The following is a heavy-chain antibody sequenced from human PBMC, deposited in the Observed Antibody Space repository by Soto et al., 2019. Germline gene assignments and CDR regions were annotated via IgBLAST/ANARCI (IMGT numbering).Heavy chain of an antibody. D-gene: IGHD1-1*01. CDR3: AKEGEIVE. CDR2: ISPYNDNT. V-gene: IGHV1-18*01. J-gene: IGHJ4*02. CDR1: GYTFTSYH. Sequence: QVQLVQSGAEVKNPGASVKGSCKASGYTFTSYHITWARQAPGQGLEWMGWISPYNDNTNYAQKLQGRVTMTTDTSTSTAYIELRSLSSDDTAVYSCAKEGEIVEWGQGTLVTVSS.